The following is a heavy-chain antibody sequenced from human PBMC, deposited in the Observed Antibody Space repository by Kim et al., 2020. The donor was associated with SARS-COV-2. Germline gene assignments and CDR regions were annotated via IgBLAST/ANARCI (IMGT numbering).Heavy chain of an antibody. CDR2: IYYSGST. Sequence: SETLSLTCTVSGGSISSGDYYWSWIRQPPGKGLEWIGYIYYSGSTYYNPSLKSRVTISVDTSKNQFSLKLSSVTAADTAVYYCARVWSRYCGGDCRFLWYFDLWGRGTLVTVSS. V-gene: IGHV4-30-4*01. J-gene: IGHJ2*01. CDR3: ARVWSRYCGGDCRFLWYFDL. D-gene: IGHD2-21*01. CDR1: GGSISSGDYY.